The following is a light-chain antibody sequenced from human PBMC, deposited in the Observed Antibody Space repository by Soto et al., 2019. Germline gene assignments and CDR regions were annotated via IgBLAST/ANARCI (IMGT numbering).Light chain of an antibody. Sequence: DIQMTQSPSSVSASVGDRVTITCRASQTISIYVNWYQQKPGKAPNLLIYAASSLQSGVPSRFSGSGSGRDFTLTISSLQPEDFATYYCQQIFIIPCTFGQGTKVEIK. CDR2: AAS. CDR3: QQIFIIPCT. V-gene: IGKV1-39*01. J-gene: IGKJ1*01. CDR1: QTISIY.